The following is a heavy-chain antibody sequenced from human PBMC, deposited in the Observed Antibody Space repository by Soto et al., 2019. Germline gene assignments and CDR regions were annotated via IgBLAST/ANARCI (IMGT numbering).Heavy chain of an antibody. Sequence: GESLKISCKGSGYSFTSYWIGWVRQMPGKGLEWMGIIYPGDSDTRYSPSFQGQVTISADKSISTAYLQWSSLKASDTAMYYCARLRPYSSSWRSNNWFDPWGQGTLVTVSS. CDR1: GYSFTSYW. D-gene: IGHD6-13*01. CDR2: IYPGDSDT. V-gene: IGHV5-51*01. J-gene: IGHJ5*02. CDR3: ARLRPYSSSWRSNNWFDP.